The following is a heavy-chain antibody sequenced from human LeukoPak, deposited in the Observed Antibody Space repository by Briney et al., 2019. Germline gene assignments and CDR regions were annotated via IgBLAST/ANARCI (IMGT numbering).Heavy chain of an antibody. J-gene: IGHJ4*02. Sequence: GGSLRLSCTASGFTFGDYAMSWFRQAPGKGLEWVGFIRSKAYGGTTEYAASVKGRFTISRDDSKSIAYLRMNSLKTEDTAVYYCTRDLKEPSGSYFIDYWGQGTLVTVSS. CDR3: TRDLKEPSGSYFIDY. D-gene: IGHD1-26*01. CDR2: IRSKAYGGTT. V-gene: IGHV3-49*03. CDR1: GFTFGDYA.